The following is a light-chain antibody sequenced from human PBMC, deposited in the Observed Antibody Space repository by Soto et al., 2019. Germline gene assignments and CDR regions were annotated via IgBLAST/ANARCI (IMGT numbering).Light chain of an antibody. CDR1: QSVDSN. V-gene: IGKV3-11*01. CDR3: QQRSNWPT. CDR2: DAS. Sequence: EIVLTQSPDTLSVSPGERATLSCRASQSVDSNLAWYQQKPGQAPRLLIYDASNRATGIPARFSGSGSGTDFTLTISSLEPEDFAVYYCQQRSNWPTFGQGTKVDIK. J-gene: IGKJ1*01.